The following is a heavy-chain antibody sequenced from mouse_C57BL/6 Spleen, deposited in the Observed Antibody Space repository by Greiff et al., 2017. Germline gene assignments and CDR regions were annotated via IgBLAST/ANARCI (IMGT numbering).Heavy chain of an antibody. Sequence: QVQLKQPGAELVKPGASVKLSCKASGYTFTSYWMHWVKQRPGQGLEWIGMIHPNSGSTNYNEKFKSKATLTVDKSSSTAYMQLSSLTSEDSAVYYCARSRRDYFDYWGQGTTLTVSS. CDR3: ARSRRDYFDY. J-gene: IGHJ2*01. V-gene: IGHV1-64*01. CDR1: GYTFTSYW. CDR2: IHPNSGST.